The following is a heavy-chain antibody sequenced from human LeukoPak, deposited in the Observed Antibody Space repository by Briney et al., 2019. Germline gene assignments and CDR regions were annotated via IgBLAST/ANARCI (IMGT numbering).Heavy chain of an antibody. CDR3: ARGQYTDGLSY. CDR2: IKPDGSEK. V-gene: IGHV3-7*03. CDR1: GFTFDDYA. D-gene: IGHD5-24*01. Sequence: PGRSLRLSCAASGFTFDDYAMHWVRQAPGKGLEWVAIIKPDGSEKYYVDSVKGRFTISRDNAENSLFLQMNGLRPEDTAVFYCARGQYTDGLSYWGQGTLVTVSS. J-gene: IGHJ4*02.